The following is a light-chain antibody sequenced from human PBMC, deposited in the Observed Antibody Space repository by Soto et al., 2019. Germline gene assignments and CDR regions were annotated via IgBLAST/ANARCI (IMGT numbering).Light chain of an antibody. V-gene: IGLV2-11*01. Sequence: QSVLTQPRSVSGSPGQSVTVSCTGTSSDVGGYNFVSWYQQHPGKAPKLMIYDVSKRPSGVSDRFSGSKSGNTASLTISGLQAEDEAVYFCCSYAGTYVYVFGTGTKVTV. CDR2: DVS. J-gene: IGLJ1*01. CDR1: SSDVGGYNF. CDR3: CSYAGTYVYV.